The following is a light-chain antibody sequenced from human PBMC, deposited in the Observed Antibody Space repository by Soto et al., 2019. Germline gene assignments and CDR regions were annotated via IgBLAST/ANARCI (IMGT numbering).Light chain of an antibody. J-gene: IGKJ1*01. V-gene: IGKV1-5*03. CDR1: QTISSW. Sequence: DIQMTQSPSTLSGSVGDRFTITCRARQTISSWLAWYQQKPGKAPKLLIYKASTLKSGVPSRFSGSGSGTEFTLTISSLQPDDFATYYCQHYNSYSEAFGQGTKVDI. CDR3: QHYNSYSEA. CDR2: KAS.